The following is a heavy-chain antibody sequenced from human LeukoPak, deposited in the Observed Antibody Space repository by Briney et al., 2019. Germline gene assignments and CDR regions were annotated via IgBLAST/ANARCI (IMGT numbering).Heavy chain of an antibody. J-gene: IGHJ4*02. D-gene: IGHD3-16*01. CDR3: ARRESYDYVWGSPRTYYFDY. CDR2: IYYSGST. CDR1: GGSIRSSYYY. V-gene: IGHV4-39*01. Sequence: SETLSLTCTVSGGSIRSSYYYWGWIRQPPGKGLEWIGSIYYSGSTYYNPSLKSRVTISVDTSKNQFSLKLSSVTAADTAVYYCARRESYDYVWGSPRTYYFDYWGQGTLVTVSS.